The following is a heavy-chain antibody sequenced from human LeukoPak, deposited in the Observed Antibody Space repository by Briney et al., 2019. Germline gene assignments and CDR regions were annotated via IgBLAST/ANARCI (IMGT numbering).Heavy chain of an antibody. V-gene: IGHV1-69*05. CDR3: ARETVAMDGRRWFDP. CDR2: IIPIFGTA. D-gene: IGHD2-2*01. J-gene: IGHJ5*02. Sequence: ASVKVSCKASGGTFSSYAISWVRQAPGQGLEWMGGIIPIFGTANYAQKFQGRVTITTDESTSTAYMELSSLRSEDTAVYYCARETVAMDGRRWFDPWGQGTLVTVSS. CDR1: GGTFSSYA.